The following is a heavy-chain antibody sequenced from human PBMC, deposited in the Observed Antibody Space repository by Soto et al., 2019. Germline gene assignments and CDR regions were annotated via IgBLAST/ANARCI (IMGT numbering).Heavy chain of an antibody. J-gene: IGHJ6*02. V-gene: IGHV3-74*01. CDR2: ISIDGRST. Sequence: EVQLLESGGGLVQSGGSLRLSCAASGFTFSSYWMFWVRQAPGKGLVWVSRISIDGRSTNYADSVKGRFTISRDNAKNTLFLQINSLRVGDTAVYYWAGASCQQWYGMDVWGQGTTVTVSS. CDR3: AGASCQQWYGMDV. CDR1: GFTFSSYW. D-gene: IGHD6-19*01.